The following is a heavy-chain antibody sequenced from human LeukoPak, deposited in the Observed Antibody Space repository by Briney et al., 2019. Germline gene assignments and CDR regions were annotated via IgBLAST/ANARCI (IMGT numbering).Heavy chain of an antibody. Sequence: SETLSLTCTVPGGSISTYYWSWIRQTPMKGLEWIGYIYYSGSPDYSPSLKSRVTMSVDTSKSQFSLKLTSVTAADTAVYYCATLDIRSSSGWYFRYWGRGTLVTVSS. D-gene: IGHD6-19*01. CDR2: IYYSGSP. CDR3: ATLDIRSSSGWYFRY. J-gene: IGHJ4*02. CDR1: GGSISTYY. V-gene: IGHV4-59*01.